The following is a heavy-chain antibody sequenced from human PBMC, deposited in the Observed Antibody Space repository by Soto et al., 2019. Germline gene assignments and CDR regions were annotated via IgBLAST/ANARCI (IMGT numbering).Heavy chain of an antibody. Sequence: QVQLVQSGADVKTPGASVRVSCKASGYTFTGYYVHWVREAPGQGLEWMGWINPETGGTSYAQKFQGRVTFSRDTSINTAYLELSSLRFDDAAVYFCARERFQGISDGMDVWGQGTTVTVSS. CDR3: ARERFQGISDGMDV. CDR2: INPETGGT. D-gene: IGHD2-15*01. CDR1: GYTFTGYY. J-gene: IGHJ6*02. V-gene: IGHV1-2*02.